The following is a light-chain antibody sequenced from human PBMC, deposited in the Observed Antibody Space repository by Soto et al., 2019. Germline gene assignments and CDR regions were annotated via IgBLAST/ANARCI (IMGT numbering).Light chain of an antibody. CDR1: QTVSSNY. CDR3: QQYTGPPTT. CDR2: GAS. Sequence: EIILTQSPDTLSLSPGERATLSFMAIQTVSSNYLAWCQQRPGQAPRLLIYGASTRAAGIPDRFSGSGSGTDFTLTITRLEPEDSAVYFCQQYTGPPTTFGQGTRLEIK. V-gene: IGKV3-20*01. J-gene: IGKJ5*01.